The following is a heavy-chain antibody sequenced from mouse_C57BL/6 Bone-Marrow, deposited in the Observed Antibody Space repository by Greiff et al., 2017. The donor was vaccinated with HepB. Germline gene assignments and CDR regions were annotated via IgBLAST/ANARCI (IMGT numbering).Heavy chain of an antibody. CDR3: ARSFYYYGSSYWYFDV. Sequence: EVHLVESGPELVKPGASVKIPCKASGYTFTDYNMDWVKQSHGKSLEWIGDINPNNGGTIYNQKFKGKATLTVDKSSSTAYMELRSLTSEDTAVYYCARSFYYYGSSYWYFDVWGTGTTVTVSS. J-gene: IGHJ1*03. D-gene: IGHD1-1*01. CDR2: INPNNGGT. CDR1: GYTFTDYN. V-gene: IGHV1-18*01.